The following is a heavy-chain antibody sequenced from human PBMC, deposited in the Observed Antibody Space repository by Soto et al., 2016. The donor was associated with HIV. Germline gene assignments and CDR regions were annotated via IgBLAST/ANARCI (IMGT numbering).Heavy chain of an antibody. CDR2: INHSGNT. V-gene: IGHV4-34*02. Sequence: QVRLQQWGAGLLKPSATLSLTCAVYGDTFYDFYWTWIRQLPGQGLEWIGEINHSGNTNFNPVPQKSRVHVSGPVKNQFSLSLTSVTAADSAVYFXARGEGLFVGESNSNFFPKFQRSFLSYYRRFWTSWGQGYRRHRLL. J-gene: IGHJ4*03. CDR1: GDTFYDFY. CDR3: ARGEGLFVGESNSNFFPKFQRSFLSYYRRFWTS. D-gene: IGHD3-10*01.